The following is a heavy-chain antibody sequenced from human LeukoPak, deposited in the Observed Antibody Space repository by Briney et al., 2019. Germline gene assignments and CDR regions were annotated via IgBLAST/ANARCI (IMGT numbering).Heavy chain of an antibody. CDR2: FDPEDGET. V-gene: IGHV1-24*01. D-gene: IGHD1-26*01. CDR1: GYTLTELS. CDR3: ASGDGGATASYYYGMDV. J-gene: IGHJ6*02. Sequence: ASVTVSCKVSGYTLTELSMHWVRQAPGKGLEWMGGFDPEDGETIYAQKFQGRVTMTEDTSTDTAYMELSSLRSEDTAVYYCASGDGGATASYYYGMDVWGQGTTVTVSS.